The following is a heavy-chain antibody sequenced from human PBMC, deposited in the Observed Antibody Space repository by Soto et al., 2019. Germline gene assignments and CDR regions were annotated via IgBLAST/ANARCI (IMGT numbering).Heavy chain of an antibody. Sequence: EVQMLESGGGLVQPGGSLRLSCAGSGFTFSSYAMSWVRQAPGKGLEWVSGISGSGDKTYYADSVKGRFTISRDNSRNTLYLQINSLRAEDTAVYYCATDIRGSSGWNVPFDFWGQGTTVSVSS. CDR2: ISGSGDKT. V-gene: IGHV3-23*01. CDR1: GFTFSSYA. CDR3: ATDIRGSSGWNVPFDF. J-gene: IGHJ4*02. D-gene: IGHD6-19*01.